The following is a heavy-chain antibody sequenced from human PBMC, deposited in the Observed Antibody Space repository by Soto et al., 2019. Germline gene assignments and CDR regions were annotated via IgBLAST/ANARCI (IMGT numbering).Heavy chain of an antibody. CDR1: GGTFSSYA. J-gene: IGHJ5*02. D-gene: IGHD3-22*01. Sequence: ASVKVSCKASGGTFSSYAISWEGQAPGQGIEWMGGIIPILGTANYAQKFQGRVTITADESTSTAYMELSSVRSEDTAVYYCARDPGGYYDISGFAWFDHWGQGTLVTGSP. CDR3: ARDPGGYYDISGFAWFDH. CDR2: IIPILGTA. V-gene: IGHV1-69*13.